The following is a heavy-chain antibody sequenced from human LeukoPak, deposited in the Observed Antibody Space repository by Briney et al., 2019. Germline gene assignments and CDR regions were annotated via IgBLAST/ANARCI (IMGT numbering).Heavy chain of an antibody. D-gene: IGHD6-13*01. CDR1: GFTFSSYA. J-gene: IGHJ4*02. CDR3: ASIAAAGSSFNY. V-gene: IGHV3-30*04. Sequence: GGSLRLSCAASGFTFSSYAMHWVRQAPGKGLEWVAVISYDGSNKYYADSVKGRFTISRDNSKNTLYLQMNSLRAEDTAVYYCASIAAAGSSFNYWGQGTLVTVSS. CDR2: ISYDGSNK.